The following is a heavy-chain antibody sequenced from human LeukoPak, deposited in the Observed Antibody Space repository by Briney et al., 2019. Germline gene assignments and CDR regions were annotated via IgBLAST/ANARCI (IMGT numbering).Heavy chain of an antibody. CDR1: GFTFSSYW. V-gene: IGHV3-7*01. J-gene: IGHJ4*02. CDR3: ASMGGLDFWSGYYMVY. CDR2: IKQDGSEK. Sequence: PGGSLRLSCAASGFTFSSYWMSWVRQAPGKGLEWVANIKQDGSEKYYVDSVKGRFTISRDNAKNSLYLQMNSLRAEDTAVYYCASMGGLDFWSGYYMVYWGQGTLVTVSS. D-gene: IGHD3-3*01.